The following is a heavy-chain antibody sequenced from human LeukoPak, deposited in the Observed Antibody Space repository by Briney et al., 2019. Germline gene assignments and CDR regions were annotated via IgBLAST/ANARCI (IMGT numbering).Heavy chain of an antibody. CDR2: INPNSGGT. Sequence: ASVKVSCKASGYTFTCYYMHWVRQAPGQGLEWMGWINPNSGGTNYAQKLQGKVTMTTDTSTSTAYMELRSLRSDDTAVYYCARDGTAGPTRYYYYYMDVWGKGTTVTISS. V-gene: IGHV1-2*02. J-gene: IGHJ6*03. D-gene: IGHD1-1*01. CDR1: GYTFTCYY. CDR3: ARDGTAGPTRYYYYYMDV.